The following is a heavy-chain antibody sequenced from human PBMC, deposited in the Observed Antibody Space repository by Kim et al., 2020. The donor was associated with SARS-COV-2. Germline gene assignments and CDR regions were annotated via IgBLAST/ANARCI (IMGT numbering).Heavy chain of an antibody. CDR1: GFTFDTYS. Sequence: GGSLRLSCVASGFTFDTYSMHWVRQAPGKGLEWVTLITFDGSERYYIDSVKGRFTVSRDNSKNTVFLQMNSLRPEDTAIYYCAQDWVFGSGPRDDDFWG. V-gene: IGHV3-30*18. J-gene: IGHJ5*01. D-gene: IGHD2-8*02. CDR3: AQDWVFGSGPRDDDF. CDR2: ITFDGSER.